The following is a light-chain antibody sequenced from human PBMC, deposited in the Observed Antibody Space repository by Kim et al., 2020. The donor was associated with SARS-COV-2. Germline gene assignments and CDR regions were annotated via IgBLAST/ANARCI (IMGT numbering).Light chain of an antibody. CDR3: NSRDNSGTHLL. CDR2: GKN. J-gene: IGLJ2*01. V-gene: IGLV3-19*01. Sequence: SSELTQDPAVSVALGQTVRITCQGDSLRSYYTSWYQQKAGQAPVLVIYGKNNRPSGIPDRFSGSRSGNTASLTITGAQAEDGADFYCNSRDNSGTHLLFG. CDR1: SLRSYY.